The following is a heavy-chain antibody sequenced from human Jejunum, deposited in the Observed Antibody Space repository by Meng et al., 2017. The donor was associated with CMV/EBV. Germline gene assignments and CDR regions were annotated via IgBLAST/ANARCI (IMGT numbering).Heavy chain of an antibody. CDR2: VYHSGTT. D-gene: IGHD2-2*01. J-gene: IGHJ6*02. CDR1: SISSGYY. V-gene: IGHV4-38-2*02. Sequence: SISSGYYWDWIRQPPGKGLEWIGRVYHSGTTYYNPSLKSRVTISVDTSKNQFSLKLSSVTAADTALYYCARALRYCSSTSCHGMDVWGQGTTVTVSS. CDR3: ARALRYCSSTSCHGMDV.